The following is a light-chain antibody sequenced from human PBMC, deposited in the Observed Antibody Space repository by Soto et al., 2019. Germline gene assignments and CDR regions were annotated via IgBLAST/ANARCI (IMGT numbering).Light chain of an antibody. J-gene: IGKJ5*01. V-gene: IGKV1-33*01. CDR2: DVS. CDR1: QDISTY. Sequence: IHMTQSPSSLSASVGDRVTISCRASQDISTYVAWFQQKPGKAPKLLIYDVSDLETGVPSRFSGSGSGTVFTLTITSLQPEDIATYYCQQYDDLPITFGQGTRLE. CDR3: QQYDDLPIT.